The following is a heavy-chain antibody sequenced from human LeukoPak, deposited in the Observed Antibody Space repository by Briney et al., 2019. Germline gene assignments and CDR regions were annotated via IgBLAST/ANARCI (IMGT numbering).Heavy chain of an antibody. J-gene: IGHJ5*02. D-gene: IGHD1-26*01. CDR3: ARDQSGEWELVSGWWFDP. CDR2: IIPIFGTA. CDR1: GGTFSSYA. V-gene: IGHV1-69*06. Sequence: SVKVSCKASGGTFSSYAISWVRQTPGQGLEWMGGIIPIFGTANYAQKFQGRVTITADKSTSTAYMELSSLRSEDTAVYYCARDQSGEWELVSGWWFDPWGQGTLVTVSS.